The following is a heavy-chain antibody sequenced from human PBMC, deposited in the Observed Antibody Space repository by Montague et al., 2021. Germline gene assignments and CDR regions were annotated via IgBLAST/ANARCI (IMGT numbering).Heavy chain of an antibody. J-gene: IGHJ6*02. D-gene: IGHD3-16*02. Sequence: SETLSLTCTVSGGSISSSSYYWGWIRQPPGKGLEWIGSIYYSGSTYYNPSLKSRVTISVDTSKNQFSLKLSSVTAAGTAVYYCARHVIGNYGMDVWGQGTTVTVSS. CDR2: IYYSGST. CDR3: ARHVIGNYGMDV. CDR1: GGSISSSSYY. V-gene: IGHV4-39*01.